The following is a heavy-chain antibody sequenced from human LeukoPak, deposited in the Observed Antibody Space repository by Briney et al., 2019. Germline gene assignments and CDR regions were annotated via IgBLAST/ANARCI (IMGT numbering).Heavy chain of an antibody. CDR1: GGSISSYY. CDR2: IYYSGST. CDR3: AAKGDDYGDLHFDY. D-gene: IGHD4-17*01. Sequence: PSETLSLTCPVSGGSISSYYWSWIRQPPGKGLEWIGHIYYSGSTNYNPSLKSRVTISVDTSQNQFSLKLSSVTAADTAVYYCAAKGDDYGDLHFDYWGQGTLVTVSS. J-gene: IGHJ4*02. V-gene: IGHV4-59*01.